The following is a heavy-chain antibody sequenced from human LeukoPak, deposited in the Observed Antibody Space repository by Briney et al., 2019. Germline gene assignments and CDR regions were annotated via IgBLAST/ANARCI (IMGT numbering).Heavy chain of an antibody. J-gene: IGHJ4*02. D-gene: IGHD1-26*01. V-gene: IGHV3-74*01. CDR1: GFTFSSYW. Sequence: GGSLRLSCAASGFTFSSYWMHWVRQPPGKGLVWVSRIDGDGSRTGYAHSVKGPFTISRDNAKNTLYLQMNSLRAENTAVYYCARTIVGAAFDYWGQGTLVTVSS. CDR2: IDGDGSRT. CDR3: ARTIVGAAFDY.